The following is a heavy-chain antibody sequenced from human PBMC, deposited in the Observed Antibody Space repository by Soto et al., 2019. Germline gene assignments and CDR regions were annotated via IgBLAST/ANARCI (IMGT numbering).Heavy chain of an antibody. CDR2: INAGNGNT. J-gene: IGHJ4*02. CDR1: GYTFTSYA. V-gene: IGHV1-3*01. D-gene: IGHD5-18*01. Sequence: GASVKVSCKASGYTFTSYAMHWVRQAPGQRLEWMGWINAGNGNTKYSQKFQGRVTITRDTSASTAYMELSSLRSEDTAVYYCARGGGAWIQLWLLDYWGQGTLVTVSS. CDR3: ARGGGAWIQLWLLDY.